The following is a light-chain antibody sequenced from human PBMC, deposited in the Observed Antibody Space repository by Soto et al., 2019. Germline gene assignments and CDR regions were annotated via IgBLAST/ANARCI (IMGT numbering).Light chain of an antibody. CDR2: GAS. CDR3: QQFSSYPLT. CDR1: HSVSSSY. Sequence: EIVLTQSPATLSLSPGERATLSCRASHSVSSSYLAWYQQRPGQPPRLLIYGASSRATGIPARFSGSGSGTEFTLTVSSLQSEDFAVYYCQQFSSYPLTFGGGTKVDIK. J-gene: IGKJ4*01. V-gene: IGKV3-20*01.